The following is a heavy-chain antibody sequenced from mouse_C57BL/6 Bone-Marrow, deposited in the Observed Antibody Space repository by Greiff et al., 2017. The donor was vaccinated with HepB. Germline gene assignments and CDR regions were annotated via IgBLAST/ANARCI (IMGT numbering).Heavy chain of an antibody. Sequence: QVQLKQSGAELVKPGASVKLSCKASGYTFTEYTIHWVKQRSGQGLEWIGWFYPGSGSIKYNEKFKDKATLTADKSASTVYMELSRLTSEGSAVYFCARHEEGGYYGSSYYAMDYWGQGTSVTVSS. D-gene: IGHD1-1*01. CDR1: GYTFTEYT. J-gene: IGHJ4*01. V-gene: IGHV1-62-2*01. CDR2: FYPGSGSI. CDR3: ARHEEGGYYGSSYYAMDY.